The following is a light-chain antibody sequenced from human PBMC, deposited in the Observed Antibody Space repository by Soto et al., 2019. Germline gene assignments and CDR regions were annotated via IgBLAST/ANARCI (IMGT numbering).Light chain of an antibody. Sequence: IVMTQSPATLSVSPCERATLSCRASQSVSSNLAWYQQKPGQAPRLLIYGASTRATGIPARFSGSGSGTEFTLTISSLQSEDFAVYYCQQYNNRPGTFGQGTKVDIK. CDR3: QQYNNRPGT. J-gene: IGKJ1*01. CDR1: QSVSSN. CDR2: GAS. V-gene: IGKV3-15*01.